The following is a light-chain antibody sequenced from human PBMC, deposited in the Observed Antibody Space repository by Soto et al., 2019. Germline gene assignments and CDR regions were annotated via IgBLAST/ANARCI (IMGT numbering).Light chain of an antibody. V-gene: IGKV1-39*01. CDR2: LTS. J-gene: IGKJ5*01. Sequence: DIQMTQSPSSLSASVGDRVTITCRASRSIGNYLNWYQQKPESAPKLLIYLTSSLQSGVPSRFSGSGSGTDFTLTISRLEPEDFAVYYCQQYGNSPITFGQGTRLEIK. CDR3: QQYGNSPIT. CDR1: RSIGNY.